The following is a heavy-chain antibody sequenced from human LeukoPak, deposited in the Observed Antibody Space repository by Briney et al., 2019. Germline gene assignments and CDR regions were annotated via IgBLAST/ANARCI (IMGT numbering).Heavy chain of an antibody. Sequence: PSETLSLTCTVSRGSMTNYYWTWIRQPPGRGLEWIGSLFYSGSPNANPSLQSRLTMSVDTSKNQFSLRLTSVTAADTALYSCARGGPRWLDPWGQGTLVIVSS. CDR3: ARGGPRWLDP. J-gene: IGHJ5*02. CDR1: RGSMTNYY. V-gene: IGHV4-59*01. CDR2: LFYSGSP. D-gene: IGHD3-16*01.